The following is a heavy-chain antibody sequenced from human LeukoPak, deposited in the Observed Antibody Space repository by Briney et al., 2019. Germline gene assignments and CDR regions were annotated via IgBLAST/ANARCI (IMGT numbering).Heavy chain of an antibody. CDR1: GGSFSGYY. CDR3: ASRTRLRPYDY. Sequence: SETLSLTCAVYGGSFSGYYWSWIRQPPGKGLEWIGEINHSGSTNYNPSLKSRVTISVDTPKNQFSLKLSSVTAADTAVYYCASRTRLRPYDYWGQGTLVTVSS. V-gene: IGHV4-34*01. J-gene: IGHJ4*02. D-gene: IGHD4-17*01. CDR2: INHSGST.